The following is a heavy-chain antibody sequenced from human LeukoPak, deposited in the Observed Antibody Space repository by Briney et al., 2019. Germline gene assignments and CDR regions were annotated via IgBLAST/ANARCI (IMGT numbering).Heavy chain of an antibody. J-gene: IGHJ4*02. V-gene: IGHV6-1*01. D-gene: IGHD2/OR15-2a*01. CDR1: GNSVSNNSAA. CDR2: TYYRSEWRN. CDR3: ARGLTTWLDY. Sequence: QTLSLTCAISGNSVSNNSAAWNWIRQSPSRGLEWLGRTYYRSEWRNDYAVSVRSRIIINPDTSKNQFSLQLNSVTPEDTAVYYCARGLTTWLDYWGQGTLVTVSS.